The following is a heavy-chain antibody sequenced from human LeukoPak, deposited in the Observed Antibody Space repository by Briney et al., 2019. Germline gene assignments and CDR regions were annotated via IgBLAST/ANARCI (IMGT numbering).Heavy chain of an antibody. CDR1: GSNFATYW. Sequence: LGASLEISCQGSGSNFATYWIVWVRPLPGKGLEWMGIIYPGNSHTRYSPSFQGQVTISADTSISTAYLHWSSLQSSDTAMYYCAKFHATWYGDTWGQGTLVTVSS. J-gene: IGHJ4*02. CDR2: IYPGNSHT. D-gene: IGHD6-13*01. V-gene: IGHV5-51*01. CDR3: AKFHATWYGDT.